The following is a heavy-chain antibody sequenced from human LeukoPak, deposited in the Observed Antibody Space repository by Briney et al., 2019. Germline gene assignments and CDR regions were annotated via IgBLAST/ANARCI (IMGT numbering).Heavy chain of an antibody. Sequence: ASVKVSCKASGGTFSSYAISWVRQAPGQGLEWMGGIIPIFGTANYAQKFQGRVTITADESTSTAYMELSSLRSEDTAVYYCAREENSSSWYEDIDPSSYYYYGMDVWGQGTTVTVSS. D-gene: IGHD6-13*01. J-gene: IGHJ6*02. CDR3: AREENSSSWYEDIDPSSYYYYGMDV. CDR1: GGTFSSYA. CDR2: IIPIFGTA. V-gene: IGHV1-69*13.